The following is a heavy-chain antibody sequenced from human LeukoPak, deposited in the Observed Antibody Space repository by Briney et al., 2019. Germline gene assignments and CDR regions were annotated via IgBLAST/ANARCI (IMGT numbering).Heavy chain of an antibody. Sequence: PSETLSLTCAVYVGSFSDYYWSWIRQPPGKGLEWIGEINHSGSTNYNPSLKSRVTISVDTSKNQFSLKLSSVTAADTAVYYCARGGVRITIFGVVISPYYFDYWGQGTLVTVSS. CDR1: VGSFSDYY. CDR3: ARGGVRITIFGVVISPYYFDY. CDR2: INHSGST. J-gene: IGHJ4*02. D-gene: IGHD3-3*01. V-gene: IGHV4-34*01.